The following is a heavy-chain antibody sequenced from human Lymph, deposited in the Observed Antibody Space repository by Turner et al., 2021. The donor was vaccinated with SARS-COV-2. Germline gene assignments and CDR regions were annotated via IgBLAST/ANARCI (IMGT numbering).Heavy chain of an antibody. J-gene: IGHJ4*02. D-gene: IGHD6-19*01. CDR2: IDYSGSN. CDR3: ARGSPQGWYVTVFDY. V-gene: IGHV4-39*01. Sequence: QLPLQDSGPGLFKPSETLSLTCPVSAGSISSSFYYWGWIRQPPGKGLEGIGSIDYSGSNYYNPSLKSGVTISVDTSKNQFSLKLSSVTATDTAVFYCARGSPQGWYVTVFDYWGQGTLVTVSS. CDR1: AGSISSSFYY.